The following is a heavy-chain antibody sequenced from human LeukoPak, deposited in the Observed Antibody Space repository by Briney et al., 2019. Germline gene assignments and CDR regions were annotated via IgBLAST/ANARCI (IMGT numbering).Heavy chain of an antibody. CDR2: INAGNGNT. CDR1: GYTFTSYA. V-gene: IGHV1-3*01. Sequence: ASVKVSCKASGYTFTSYAMHWVRQAPGQRLEWMGWINAGNGNTKYSQKFQGRVTITRDTSASTAYMELSSLRSEDTAVYYCARDIYYYDSSGYTSPRGYYYGMDVWGQGTTVTVSS. CDR3: ARDIYYYDSSGYTSPRGYYYGMDV. J-gene: IGHJ6*02. D-gene: IGHD3-22*01.